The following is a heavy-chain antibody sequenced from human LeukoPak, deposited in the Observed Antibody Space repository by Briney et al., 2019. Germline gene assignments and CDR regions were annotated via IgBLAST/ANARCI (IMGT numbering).Heavy chain of an antibody. D-gene: IGHD5-18*01. CDR2: IYYSGST. J-gene: IGHJ4*02. V-gene: IGHV4-59*08. CDR1: GGSISSYY. Sequence: PSETLSLTCTVSGGSISSYYWSWIRQPPGKGLEWIGYIYYSGSTNYNPSLKSRVTISVDTSKNKFSLKVSSVTAADTAVYYCARSGYSYVNFWGQGTLVTVSS. CDR3: ARSGYSYVNF.